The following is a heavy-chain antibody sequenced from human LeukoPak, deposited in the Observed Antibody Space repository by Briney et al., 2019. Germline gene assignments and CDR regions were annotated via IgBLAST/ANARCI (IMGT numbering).Heavy chain of an antibody. CDR3: AKGGHDFNPFYW. J-gene: IGHJ4*02. CDR1: GFSFSTHA. V-gene: IGHV3-23*01. CDR2: IKGGGNDP. D-gene: IGHD2-21*02. Sequence: GGSLRLSCAASGFSFSTHAMGWVRQAPGKGLEWVSSIKGGGNDPFYADSVKGWFTISRDNSKNTLFLQLNSLRAEDSAVYYCAKGGHDFNPFYWWGQGTLVTVSS.